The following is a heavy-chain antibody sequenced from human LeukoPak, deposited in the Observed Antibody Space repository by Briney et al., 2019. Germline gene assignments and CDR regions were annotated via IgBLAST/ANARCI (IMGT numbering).Heavy chain of an antibody. J-gene: IGHJ4*02. CDR1: GITLSNDA. D-gene: IGHD3-10*01. CDR3: AKRGIVIRGVLIIGFHKEAYYFDY. CDR2: ISESGGST. Sequence: GGSLRLSCVVSGITLSNDAMSWAGPAPGKGLEGVSGISESGGSTKYADSVKGRFTITRDKSLSAVDLEMNSLRAEDTAVYFCAKRGIVIRGVLIIGFHKEAYYFDYWGQGILVTVSS. V-gene: IGHV3-23*01.